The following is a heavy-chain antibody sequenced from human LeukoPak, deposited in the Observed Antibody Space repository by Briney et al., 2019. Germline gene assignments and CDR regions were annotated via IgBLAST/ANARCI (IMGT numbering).Heavy chain of an antibody. CDR3: ARGDDVVVPAAINWFDP. D-gene: IGHD2-2*01. J-gene: IGHJ5*02. CDR1: GGSFSGYY. Sequence: SETLSLTFAGYGGSFSGYYWSWIRQPPGKGLEWIREINHSGSTNYNPSLKSRVTISVDTSKNQFSLKLSSVTAADTAVYYCARGDDVVVPAAINWFDPWGQGTLVTVSS. CDR2: INHSGST. V-gene: IGHV4-34*01.